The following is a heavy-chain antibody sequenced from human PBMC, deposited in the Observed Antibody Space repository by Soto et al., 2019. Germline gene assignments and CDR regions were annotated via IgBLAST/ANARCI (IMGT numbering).Heavy chain of an antibody. V-gene: IGHV1-2*04. Sequence: ASVKVSCKASGYTFTGYYMHWVRQAPGQGLEWMGWINPNSGGTNYAQKFQGWVTMTRDTSISTAYMELSRLRSDDTAVYYCARSSYDILTGYPYYFDYWGQGTLVTVSS. CDR1: GYTFTGYY. CDR3: ARSSYDILTGYPYYFDY. J-gene: IGHJ4*02. CDR2: INPNSGGT. D-gene: IGHD3-9*01.